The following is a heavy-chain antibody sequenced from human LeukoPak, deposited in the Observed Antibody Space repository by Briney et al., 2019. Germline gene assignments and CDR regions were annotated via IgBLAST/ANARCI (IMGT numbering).Heavy chain of an antibody. Sequence: SETLSLTCAAYGGSFSGYYWSWIRQPPGKGLEWIGEINHSGSTNYNPSLKSRVTISVDTSKNQFSLKLSSVTAADTAVYYCARGRNGSGSYSVDYWGQGTLVTVSS. CDR2: INHSGST. V-gene: IGHV4-34*01. CDR1: GGSFSGYY. CDR3: ARGRNGSGSYSVDY. D-gene: IGHD3-10*01. J-gene: IGHJ4*02.